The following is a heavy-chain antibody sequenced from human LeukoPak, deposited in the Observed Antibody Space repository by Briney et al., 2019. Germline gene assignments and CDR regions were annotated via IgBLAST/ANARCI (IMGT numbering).Heavy chain of an antibody. CDR3: ARIGHDILTGLATEIYYFDY. V-gene: IGHV5-51*01. CDR2: IYPDDSDT. Sequence: GESLKISCKGSGYSFTNYWIGWVRQMPGKGLEWMGIIYPDDSDTRYSPSFQGQVTISADKSISTAYLQWRSLKASDTAMYYCARIGHDILTGLATEIYYFDYWGQGTLVTVSS. J-gene: IGHJ4*02. D-gene: IGHD3-9*01. CDR1: GYSFTNYW.